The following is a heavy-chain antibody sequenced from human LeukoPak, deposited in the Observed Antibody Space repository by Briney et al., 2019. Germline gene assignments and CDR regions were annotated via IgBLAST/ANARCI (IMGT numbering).Heavy chain of an antibody. V-gene: IGHV4-30-2*01. D-gene: IGHD4-17*01. J-gene: IGHJ4*02. CDR2: IYHSGST. CDR3: ARGDYGDYGPPYFDY. Sequence: PSETLSLTCAVSGGSISSGGYSWSWIRQPPGKGLEWIGYIYHSGSTYYNPSLKSRVTISVDRSKNQFSLKLSSVTAADTAVYYCARGDYGDYGPPYFDYWGQGTLVTVSS. CDR1: GGSISSGGYS.